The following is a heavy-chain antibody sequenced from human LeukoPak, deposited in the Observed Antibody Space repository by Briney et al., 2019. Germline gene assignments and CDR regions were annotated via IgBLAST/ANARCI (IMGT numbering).Heavy chain of an antibody. CDR2: ISAYNGNT. D-gene: IGHD3-22*01. CDR1: GYTFTSYG. J-gene: IGHJ4*02. CDR3: ARVRTYYYDSSGCYYADY. V-gene: IGHV1-18*01. Sequence: ASVKVSCKASGYTFTSYGISWVRQAPGQGLEWMGWISAYNGNTNYAQKLQGRVTMTTDTSTSTAYMELRSLRSDDTAAYYCARVRTYYYDSSGCYYADYWGQGTLVTVSS.